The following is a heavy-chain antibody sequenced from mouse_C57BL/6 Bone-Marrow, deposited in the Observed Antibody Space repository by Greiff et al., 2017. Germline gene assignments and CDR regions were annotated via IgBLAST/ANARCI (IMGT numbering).Heavy chain of an antibody. CDR2: IYPRSGNT. V-gene: IGHV1-81*01. CDR1: GYTFTSYG. D-gene: IGHD3-3*01. J-gene: IGHJ1*03. CDR3: ARSGLGRYFDV. Sequence: QVQLQQSGAELARPGASVKLSCKASGYTFTSYGISWVKQRTGQGLEWIGEIYPRSGNTYYNEKFKGKATLTADKSSSTAYMELRSLTSEDSAVYFCARSGLGRYFDVWGTGTTVTGSS.